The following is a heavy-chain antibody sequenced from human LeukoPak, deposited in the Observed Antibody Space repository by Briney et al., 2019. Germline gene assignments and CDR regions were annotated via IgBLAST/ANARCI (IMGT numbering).Heavy chain of an antibody. CDR2: ITSDGSDI. D-gene: IGHD1-1*01. CDR1: GFTFSSYW. CDR3: ARDGDGTTDLDY. V-gene: IGHV3-74*01. Sequence: PGGSLRLSCAASGFTFSSYWMHWVRQAPGKGLVRVSRITSDGSDIVYADSVKGRFTISRDNAKNTLYLQMNSLRVEDTAFYYCARDGDGTTDLDYWGQGTLVTVSS. J-gene: IGHJ4*01.